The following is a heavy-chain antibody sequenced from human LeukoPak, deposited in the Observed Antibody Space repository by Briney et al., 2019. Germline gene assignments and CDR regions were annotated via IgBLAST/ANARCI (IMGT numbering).Heavy chain of an antibody. CDR3: ARAPSEIGGYFPEYFRH. D-gene: IGHD2-2*03. CDR2: LKSDGGT. V-gene: IGHV3-74*01. J-gene: IGHJ1*01. Sequence: PGGSLRLSCAASGFTLSTYWMHGVRPAPGKGLVWVSRLKSDGGTNYADSVKGRFTISRDNAKKTVSLQVNSLRPEDTRVFYCARAPSEIGGYFPEYFRHWGQGNLVTVSS. CDR1: GFTLSTYW.